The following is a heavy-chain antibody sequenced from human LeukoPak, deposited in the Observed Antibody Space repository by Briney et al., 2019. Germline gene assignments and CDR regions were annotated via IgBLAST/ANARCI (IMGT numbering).Heavy chain of an antibody. CDR2: ISSSSTM. J-gene: IGHJ4*02. V-gene: IGHV3-69-1*02. CDR3: ARDARYGEIDY. Sequence: GGSLRLSCAASGFTVSSNYMSWVRQAPGKGLEWVSSISSSSTMYYTDSVKGRFTISRDNAKNSLYLQMNSLRAEDAAVYYCARDARYGEIDYWGQGTLVTVSS. D-gene: IGHD3-10*01. CDR1: GFTVSSNY.